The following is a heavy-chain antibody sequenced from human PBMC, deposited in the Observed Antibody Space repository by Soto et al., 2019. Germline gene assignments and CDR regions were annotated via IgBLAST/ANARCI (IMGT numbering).Heavy chain of an antibody. Sequence: EVQLAESGGGLVQPGGSLRLSCAASGFTFSPYWMHWVRQAPGKGLVWVSRINPDGSSTNYADSVKGRFTISRDNAKNTLYLQMNSLRAEDTAVYYCGRGGSNSPNGMDVWGQGHTVTVSS. V-gene: IGHV3-74*01. CDR3: GRGGSNSPNGMDV. J-gene: IGHJ6*02. CDR1: GFTFSPYW. D-gene: IGHD4-4*01. CDR2: INPDGSST.